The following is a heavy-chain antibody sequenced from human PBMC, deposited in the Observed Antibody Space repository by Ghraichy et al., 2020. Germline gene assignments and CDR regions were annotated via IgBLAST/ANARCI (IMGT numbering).Heavy chain of an antibody. Sequence: ASVKVSCKASGYTFTSYGISWVRQAPGQGLEWMGWISAYNGNTNYAQKLQGRVTMTTDTSTSTPYMELRSLRSDDTAVYYCARSGYYDILTGYDAFDIWGQGTMVTVSS. CDR1: GYTFTSYG. J-gene: IGHJ3*02. V-gene: IGHV1-18*01. D-gene: IGHD3-9*01. CDR3: ARSGYYDILTGYDAFDI. CDR2: ISAYNGNT.